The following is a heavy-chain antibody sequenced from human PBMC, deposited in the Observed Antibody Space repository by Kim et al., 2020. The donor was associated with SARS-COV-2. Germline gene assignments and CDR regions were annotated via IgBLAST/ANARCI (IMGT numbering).Heavy chain of an antibody. J-gene: IGHJ3*02. CDR3: ARVSSGWYSSAFDI. V-gene: IGHV1-69*04. D-gene: IGHD6-19*01. Sequence: AQKCQGRVTTTADKSTSTAYMELSSLRAEDTAVYYCARVSSGWYSSAFDIWGQGTMVTVSS.